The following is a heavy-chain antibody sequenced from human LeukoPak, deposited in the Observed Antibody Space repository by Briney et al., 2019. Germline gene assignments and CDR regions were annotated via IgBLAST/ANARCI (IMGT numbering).Heavy chain of an antibody. J-gene: IGHJ4*02. CDR3: TRGQSYCGADCYSD. Sequence: GGSLRPSCAASGFSVSSYYMSWVRQPPGKSLEWVSVMYTGGGRYYGDSVKGRFTISRDNSKNTVFLQMNSLRVEDTALYYCTRGQSYCGADCYSDWGQGTLVTVSS. CDR1: GFSVSSYY. CDR2: MYTGGGR. D-gene: IGHD2-21*02. V-gene: IGHV3-66*01.